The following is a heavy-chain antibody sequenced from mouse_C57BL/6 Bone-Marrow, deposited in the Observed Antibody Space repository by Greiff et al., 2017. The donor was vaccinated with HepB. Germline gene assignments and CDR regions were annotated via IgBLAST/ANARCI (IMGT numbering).Heavy chain of an antibody. CDR1: GYTFTDYY. CDR3: ARWDYYGSSLDY. D-gene: IGHD1-1*01. V-gene: IGHV1-76*01. Sequence: VQLQQSGAELVRPGASVKLSCKASGYTFTDYYIHWVKQRPGQGLEWIARIYPGSGNTYYNEKFKGKATLTAEKSSSTAYMQLSSLTSEDSAVYFCARWDYYGSSLDYWGQGTTLTVSS. J-gene: IGHJ2*01. CDR2: IYPGSGNT.